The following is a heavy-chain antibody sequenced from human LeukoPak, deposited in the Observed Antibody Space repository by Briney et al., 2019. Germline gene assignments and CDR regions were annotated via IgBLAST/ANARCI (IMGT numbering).Heavy chain of an antibody. Sequence: SETLSLTCTVSGGSISSSNSYWGWIRQPPGKGLEWIGSIYYSGNTYYNASLKSQVSISIDTSKNQFSLRLTSVTAAATAVYYCARQTGSGLFILPGGQGTLVIVSS. CDR3: ARQTGSGLFILP. CDR1: GGSISSSNSY. CDR2: IYYSGNT. J-gene: IGHJ4*02. D-gene: IGHD3/OR15-3a*01. V-gene: IGHV4-39*01.